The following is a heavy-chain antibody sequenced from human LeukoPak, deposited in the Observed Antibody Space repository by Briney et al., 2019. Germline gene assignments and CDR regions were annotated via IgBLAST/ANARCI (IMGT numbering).Heavy chain of an antibody. V-gene: IGHV4-31*03. Sequence: SETLSLTCTVSGGSISSGGYFWSWIRQPPGKGLEWIAYIYDSGRINYNPSLESRVTISLDTSKNQFSLKLGSVTAADTAVYYCARAFRSNPYNWFDPWGQGTLVTVSS. J-gene: IGHJ5*02. CDR2: IYDSGRI. CDR1: GGSISSGGYF. CDR3: ARAFRSNPYNWFDP.